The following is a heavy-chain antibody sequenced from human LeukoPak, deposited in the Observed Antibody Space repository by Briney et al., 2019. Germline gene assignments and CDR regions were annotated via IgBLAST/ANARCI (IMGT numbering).Heavy chain of an antibody. CDR3: AREGINPYYFDY. V-gene: IGHV4-39*07. D-gene: IGHD1-14*01. CDR2: IYYSGST. Sequence: SETLSLTCTVSGCSISSSSYYWGWIRQPPGKGLEWIGSIYYSGSTYYNPSLKSRVTISVDTSKNQFSLKLSSVTAADTAVYYCAREGINPYYFDYWGQGTLVTVSS. J-gene: IGHJ4*02. CDR1: GCSISSSSYY.